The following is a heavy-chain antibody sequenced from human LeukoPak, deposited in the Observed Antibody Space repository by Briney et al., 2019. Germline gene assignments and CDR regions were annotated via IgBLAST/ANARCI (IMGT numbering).Heavy chain of an antibody. CDR2: IIPIFGTA. V-gene: IGHV1-69*05. CDR3: ASHSSSSGGFDY. D-gene: IGHD6-6*01. J-gene: IGHJ4*02. Sequence: GASVKVSCKASGYTFTSYAMNWVRQAPGQGLEWMGGIIPIFGTANYAQKFQGRVTITTDESTSTAYMELSSLRSEDTAVYYCASHSSSSGGFDYWGQGTLVTVSS. CDR1: GYTFTSYA.